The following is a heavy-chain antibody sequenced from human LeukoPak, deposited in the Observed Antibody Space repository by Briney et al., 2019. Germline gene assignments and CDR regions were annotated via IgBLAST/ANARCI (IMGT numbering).Heavy chain of an antibody. CDR1: GGTFSSYA. CDR3: ARETTVTTSAFFDY. J-gene: IGHJ4*02. V-gene: IGHV1-69*04. Sequence: ASVKVSCKASGGTFSSYAISWVRQAPGQGLEWMGMIIPILGIANYAQKFQGRVTITADKSTSTAYMELSSLRSEDTAVYYCARETTVTTSAFFDYWGQGTLVTVSS. D-gene: IGHD4-17*01. CDR2: IIPILGIA.